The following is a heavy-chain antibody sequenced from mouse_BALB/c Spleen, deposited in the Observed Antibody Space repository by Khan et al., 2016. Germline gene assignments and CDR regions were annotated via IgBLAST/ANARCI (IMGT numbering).Heavy chain of an antibody. CDR3: ARIGITTVVATDAMDY. J-gene: IGHJ4*01. V-gene: IGHV8-8*01. D-gene: IGHD1-1*01. Sequence: QVTLKESGPGILQPSQTLSLTCSFSGFSLSTSGMGVGWIRQPSGKGLEWLAHIWWDDDKRYNPALKSRLTISKDTSSNQVFLKIASVDTADTATDYCARIGITTVVATDAMDYWGQGTSVTVSS. CDR1: GFSLSTSGMG. CDR2: IWWDDDK.